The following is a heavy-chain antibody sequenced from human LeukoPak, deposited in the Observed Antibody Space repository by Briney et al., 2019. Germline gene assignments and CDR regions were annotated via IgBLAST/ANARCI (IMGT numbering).Heavy chain of an antibody. D-gene: IGHD2-15*01. J-gene: IGHJ4*02. Sequence: SGGSLRLSCAASGFAFSTYAMSWVRQAPGKGLEWVSAISPSGGTTYYADSVKGRFTISRDNSKDTLYLRMNSLRAEDTAVYYCATRATGGPWWGQGTLVTVSS. V-gene: IGHV3-23*01. CDR1: GFAFSTYA. CDR2: ISPSGGTT. CDR3: ATRATGGPW.